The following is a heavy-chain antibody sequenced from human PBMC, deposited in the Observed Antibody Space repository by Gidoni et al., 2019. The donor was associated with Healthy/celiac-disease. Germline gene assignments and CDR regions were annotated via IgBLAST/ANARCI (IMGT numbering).Heavy chain of an antibody. CDR2: INHSGST. J-gene: IGHJ4*02. CDR3: ARVRGGIDY. Sequence: QVQLQQWGAGLLKPSDPLSLTCAVYGGSFSGYYWSWIRQPPGKGLEWIGEINHSGSTNYNPSLKSRVTISVDTSKNQFSLKLSSVTAADTAVYYCARVRGGIDYWGQGTLVTVSS. CDR1: GGSFSGYY. V-gene: IGHV4-34*01. D-gene: IGHD3-10*01.